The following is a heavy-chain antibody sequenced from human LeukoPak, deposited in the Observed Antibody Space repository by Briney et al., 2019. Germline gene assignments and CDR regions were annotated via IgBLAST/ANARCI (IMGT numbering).Heavy chain of an antibody. D-gene: IGHD3-3*01. CDR3: ARDTVRFAPSHPERAAFDV. CDR1: GYTSTNFG. V-gene: IGHV1-18*01. Sequence: ASVKVSCKASGYTSTNFGISWVRQAPGQGLEYMGWISTTNGDTNYALKVQGRVTMTTDASTTTAYMELRNLRSDDSGVYYCARDTVRFAPSHPERAAFDVWGQGTMVTVSS. J-gene: IGHJ3*01. CDR2: ISTTNGDT.